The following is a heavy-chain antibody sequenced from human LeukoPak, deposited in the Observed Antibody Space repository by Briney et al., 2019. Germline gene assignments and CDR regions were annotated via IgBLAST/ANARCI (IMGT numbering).Heavy chain of an antibody. J-gene: IGHJ4*02. CDR1: GFTFSSYA. CDR2: IRGNGDST. CDR3: AKRFRGSSGLYYFDY. V-gene: IGHV3-23*01. D-gene: IGHD6-13*01. Sequence: PGGSLRLSCAASGFTFSSYAMSWVRQAPGKGLEWVSAIRGNGDSTYYADSVKGRFTISRDNSKNTLYLQMNSLRVEDTAVYYCAKRFRGSSGLYYFDYWGQGTLVTVSS.